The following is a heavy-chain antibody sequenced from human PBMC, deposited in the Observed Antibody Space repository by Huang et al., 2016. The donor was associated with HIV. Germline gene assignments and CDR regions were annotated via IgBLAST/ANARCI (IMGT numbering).Heavy chain of an antibody. CDR3: ATSTPDVGAGVLRSAFDI. D-gene: IGHD2-15*01. V-gene: IGHV1-24*01. CDR2: FDPEEGET. CDR1: GYTVSELS. J-gene: IGHJ3*02. Sequence: QVQLVESGAELKKHGASVRVSCKVSGYTVSELSLHWVRQAPEKGIEWMGGFDPEEGETSYAQRLQGSVTMTEDTSTDTAYMELSSLRPEDTAVYYCATSTPDVGAGVLRSAFDIWGQGTMVTVSS.